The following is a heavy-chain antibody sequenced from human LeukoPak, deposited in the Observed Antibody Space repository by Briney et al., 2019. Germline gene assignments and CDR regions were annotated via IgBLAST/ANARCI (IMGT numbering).Heavy chain of an antibody. CDR3: ARGPLGAPYYFDY. J-gene: IGHJ4*02. V-gene: IGHV4-59*01. CDR1: GGSISNYH. Sequence: NPSETLSLTCTVSGGSISNYHWNWIRQTPGKGLEWIGYIYYSGSTNYNPSLKSRVTISVDTSKNQFSLKLSSVTAADTAVYYCARGPLGAPYYFDYWGQGTLVTVSS. D-gene: IGHD7-27*01. CDR2: IYYSGST.